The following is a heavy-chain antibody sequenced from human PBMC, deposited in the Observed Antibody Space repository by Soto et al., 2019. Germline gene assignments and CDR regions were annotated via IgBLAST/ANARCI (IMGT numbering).Heavy chain of an antibody. CDR2: INWNGGST. D-gene: IGHD2-15*01. Sequence: PGGSLRLSCAASGFTFDDYGMSWVRQAPGKGLEWVSGINWNGGSTGYADSVKGRFTISRDNAKNSLYLQMNSLRAEDTALYYCARDGGSVGYCSGGSCYRYAFDIWGQGTMVTVSS. V-gene: IGHV3-20*04. CDR3: ARDGGSVGYCSGGSCYRYAFDI. CDR1: GFTFDDYG. J-gene: IGHJ3*02.